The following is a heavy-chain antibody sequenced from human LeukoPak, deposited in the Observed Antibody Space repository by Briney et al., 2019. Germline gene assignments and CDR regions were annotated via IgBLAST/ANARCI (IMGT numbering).Heavy chain of an antibody. CDR2: IKPDGSEK. Sequence: GGSLRLSCAASGFTFSTSWMNWVRQAPGKGLEWVASIKPDGSEKYYVDSVKGRFTISRDNAKNSLYLQMDSLRAEDTAVYYCARDTGVVIGAFDIWGQGTMVTVSS. CDR1: GFTFSTSW. CDR3: ARDTGVVIGAFDI. V-gene: IGHV3-7*01. D-gene: IGHD3-22*01. J-gene: IGHJ3*02.